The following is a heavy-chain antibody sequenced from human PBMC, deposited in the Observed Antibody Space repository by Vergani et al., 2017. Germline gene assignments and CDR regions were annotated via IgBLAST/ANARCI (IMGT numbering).Heavy chain of an antibody. Sequence: QVQLVQSGAEVKKPGSSVKVSCKASGGTFSSYAISWVRQAPGQGLEWMGGIIPIFGTANYAQKFQGRVTITADESTSTAYMELSSLRSEDTAVYYCARGGAHSSSWPFYYYYYMDVWGKGTTVTVSS. V-gene: IGHV1-69*01. CDR3: ARGGAHSSSWPFYYYYYMDV. CDR1: GGTFSSYA. J-gene: IGHJ6*03. CDR2: IIPIFGTA. D-gene: IGHD6-13*01.